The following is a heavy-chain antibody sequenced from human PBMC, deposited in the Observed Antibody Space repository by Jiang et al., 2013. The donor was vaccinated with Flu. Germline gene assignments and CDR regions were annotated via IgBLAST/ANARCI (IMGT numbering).Heavy chain of an antibody. CDR1: GYTFTSYD. V-gene: IGHV1-8*01. D-gene: IGHD6-19*01. CDR3: ARVSSQWLVYYFDY. J-gene: IGHJ4*02. Sequence: GASVKVSCKASGYTFTSYDINWVRQATGQGLEWMGWMNPNSGNTGYAQKFQGRVTMTRNTSISTAYMELSSLRSEDTAVYYCARVSSQWLVYYFDYWGQGTLVTVSS. CDR2: MNPNSGNT.